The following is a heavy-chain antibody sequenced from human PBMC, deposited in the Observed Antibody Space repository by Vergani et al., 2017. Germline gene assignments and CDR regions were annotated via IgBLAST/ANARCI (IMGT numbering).Heavy chain of an antibody. CDR1: GFTFSSYA. D-gene: IGHD3-16*01. V-gene: IGHV3-30*04. J-gene: IGHJ6*03. CDR2: ISYDGSNK. Sequence: QVQLVESGGGVVQPGRSLRLSCAASGFTFSSYAIHWVRQAPGKGLEWVAVISYDGSNKYYADSVKGRFTISRDNSKNTLYLQMNSRRAEDTAGYYCAKGGTQGGYYMDVWGKGTTVTVSS. CDR3: AKGGTQGGYYMDV.